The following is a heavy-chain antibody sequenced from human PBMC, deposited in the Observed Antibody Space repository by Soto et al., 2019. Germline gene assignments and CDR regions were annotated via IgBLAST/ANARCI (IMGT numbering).Heavy chain of an antibody. Sequence: SETLSLTCSVSGGSISSTPYYWGWIRQPPGKGLEWLGTIYYSGTTSYNPSLKSRVIISVDTSNNQFFLKLRSVTAADTAVYYCARHRQYYDTSGYQQRYFDYWGQGTQVTVPS. V-gene: IGHV4-39*01. D-gene: IGHD3-22*01. CDR3: ARHRQYYDTSGYQQRYFDY. CDR2: IYYSGTT. J-gene: IGHJ4*02. CDR1: GGSISSTPYY.